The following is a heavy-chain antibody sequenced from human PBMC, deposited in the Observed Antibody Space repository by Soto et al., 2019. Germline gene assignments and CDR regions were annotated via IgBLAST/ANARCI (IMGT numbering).Heavy chain of an antibody. CDR3: ARDAENPAYYYDSSGYYYAPFDY. J-gene: IGHJ4*02. V-gene: IGHV1-18*01. CDR1: GYTFTSYG. CDR2: ISAYNGNT. D-gene: IGHD3-22*01. Sequence: ASVKVSCKASGYTFTSYGISWVRQAPGQGLEWMGWISAYNGNTNYAQKLQGRVTMTTDTSTSTAYMELRSLRSDDTAVYYCARDAENPAYYYDSSGYYYAPFDYWGQGTLVTVSS.